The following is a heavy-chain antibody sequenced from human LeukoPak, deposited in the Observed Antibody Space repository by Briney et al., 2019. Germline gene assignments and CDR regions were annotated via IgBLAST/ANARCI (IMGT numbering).Heavy chain of an antibody. CDR2: IYHSGST. Sequence: SETLSLTCAVSDYSITSDYYWGWIRQPPGKGLEWIGSIYHSGSTYYNPSLKSRVTISVDTSKDQFSLKLTSVTAADTAVYYCAREGSTSGTNWFDPWGQGTLVTVSS. CDR3: AREGSTSGTNWFDP. J-gene: IGHJ5*02. D-gene: IGHD3-10*01. V-gene: IGHV4-38-2*02. CDR1: DYSITSDYY.